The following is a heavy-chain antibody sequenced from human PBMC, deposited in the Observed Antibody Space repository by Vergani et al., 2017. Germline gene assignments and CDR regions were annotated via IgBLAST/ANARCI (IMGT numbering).Heavy chain of an antibody. CDR3: AKEGRAGRSTVVTPGLLYGMDV. D-gene: IGHD4-23*01. J-gene: IGHJ6*02. V-gene: IGHV1-18*01. CDR1: GYTFTSYG. CDR2: ISAYNGNT. Sequence: QVQLVQSGAEVKKPGASVKVSCKASGYTFTSYGISWVRQAPGQGLEWMGWISAYNGNTNYAQKLQGRVTMTTDTPTSTAYMELRSLRSDDTAVYYCAKEGRAGRSTVVTPGLLYGMDVWGQGTTVTVSS.